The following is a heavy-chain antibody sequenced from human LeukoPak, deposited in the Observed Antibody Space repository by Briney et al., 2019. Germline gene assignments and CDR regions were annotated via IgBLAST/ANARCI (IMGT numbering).Heavy chain of an antibody. CDR2: ISAYNGNT. D-gene: IGHD2-2*01. CDR1: GYTLTSYG. J-gene: IGHJ4*02. CDR3: ARERWEYQLLLWDY. Sequence: GASVKVSCKASGYTLTSYGISWVRQAPGQGLEWMGWISAYNGNTNYAQKLQGRVTMTTDTSTSTAYMELRSLRSDDTAVYYCARERWEYQLLLWDYWGQGTLVTVSS. V-gene: IGHV1-18*01.